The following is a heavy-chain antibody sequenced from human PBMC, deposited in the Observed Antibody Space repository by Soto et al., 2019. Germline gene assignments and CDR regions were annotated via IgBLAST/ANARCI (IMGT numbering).Heavy chain of an antibody. CDR2: ISSSSSYT. J-gene: IGHJ6*02. Sequence: GSLRLSCAASGFTFSDYCMSWIRQAPGKGLEWVSYISSSSSYTNYAASVKGRFTISRDNAKNSLYLQMNSLRAEDTAVYYCAIEMATIKFYYYGMDVWGQGTTVTVSS. D-gene: IGHD5-12*01. V-gene: IGHV3-11*05. CDR1: GFTFSDYC. CDR3: AIEMATIKFYYYGMDV.